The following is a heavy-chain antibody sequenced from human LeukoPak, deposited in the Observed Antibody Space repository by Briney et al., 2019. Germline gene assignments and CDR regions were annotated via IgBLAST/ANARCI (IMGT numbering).Heavy chain of an antibody. J-gene: IGHJ4*02. CDR1: GGSFSGYY. D-gene: IGHD2-2*02. CDR3: AREAVPAATPFDY. CDR2: INHSGST. V-gene: IGHV4-34*01. Sequence: PSETLSLTCAVYGGSFSGYYWSWIRQPPGKGLEWIGEINHSGSTNYNPSLKSRVTISVDTSKNQFSLKLSSVTAADTAVYYCAREAVPAATPFDYWGQGTLVTVSS.